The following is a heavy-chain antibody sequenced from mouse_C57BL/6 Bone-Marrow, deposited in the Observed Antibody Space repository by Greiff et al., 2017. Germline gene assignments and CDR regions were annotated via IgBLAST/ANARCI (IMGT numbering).Heavy chain of an antibody. CDR3: ATRLLQRL. CDR2: IYPGSGST. CDR1: GYTFTSYW. V-gene: IGHV1-55*01. J-gene: IGHJ4*01. D-gene: IGHD1-2*01. Sequence: QVQLQQPGAELVKPGASVKMSCKASGYTFTSYWITWVKQRPGQGLEWIGDIYPGSGSTNYNEKFKSKATLTVDTSSSTAYMQRSSLTAEDAAVGSCATRLLQRLWGQRTSVTFAT.